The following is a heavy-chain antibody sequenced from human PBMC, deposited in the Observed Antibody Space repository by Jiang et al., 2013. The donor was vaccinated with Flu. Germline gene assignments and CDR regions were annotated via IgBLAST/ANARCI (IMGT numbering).Heavy chain of an antibody. Sequence: SGAEVKKPGASVKVSCKASGYTFTGYYMHWVRQAPGQGLEWMGWINPNSGGTNYAQKFQGWVTMTRDTSISTAYMELRSLRSDDTAVYYCARDGFERWLQLVPFFDYWGQGTLVTVSS. CDR3: ARDGFERWLQLVPFFDY. CDR2: INPNSGGT. V-gene: IGHV1-2*04. J-gene: IGHJ4*02. CDR1: GYTFTGYY. D-gene: IGHD5-24*01.